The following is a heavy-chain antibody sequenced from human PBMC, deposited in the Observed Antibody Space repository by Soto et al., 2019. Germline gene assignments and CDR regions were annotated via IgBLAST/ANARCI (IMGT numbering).Heavy chain of an antibody. CDR1: GFTFSRSG. Sequence: PGGSLRLSCAASGFTFSRSGIPWVRQAPGKGLEWVAVIWYDGSNKYYAATVKGRFTISRDNSKNTLDLQMNGLRTEVTAVYYCAKDPPGDIAAGYYYFYYGMDVWGQGTTVGGSS. CDR2: IWYDGSNK. D-gene: IGHD6-6*01. J-gene: IGHJ6*02. CDR3: AKDPPGDIAAGYYYFYYGMDV. V-gene: IGHV3-30*02.